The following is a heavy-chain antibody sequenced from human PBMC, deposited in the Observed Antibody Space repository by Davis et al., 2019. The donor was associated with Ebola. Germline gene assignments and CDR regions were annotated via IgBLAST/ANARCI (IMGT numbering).Heavy chain of an antibody. CDR3: ARETRGSSYGNDYYYGMDV. V-gene: IGHV3-48*04. J-gene: IGHJ6*02. D-gene: IGHD5-18*01. Sequence: PGGSLRLSCAASGFTFNSYAMNWVRQAPGKGLEWVSYISSSGSTIYYADSVKGRFTISRDNSKNTLYLQMNSLRAEDTAVYYCARETRGSSYGNDYYYGMDVWGQGTTVTVSS. CDR2: ISSSGSTI. CDR1: GFTFNSYA.